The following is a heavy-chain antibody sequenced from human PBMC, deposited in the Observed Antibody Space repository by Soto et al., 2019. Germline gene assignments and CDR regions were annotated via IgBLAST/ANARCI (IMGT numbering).Heavy chain of an antibody. CDR3: TTDPDY. V-gene: IGHV3-30-3*01. CDR1: GFTFSSYA. Sequence: QVQLVESGGGVVQPGRSLRLSCAASGFTFSSYAMHWVRQAPGKGLEWVAVISYDGSNKYYADSVKGRFTISRDDSKNTLYLQMNSLKTEDTAVYYCTTDPDYWGQGTLVTVSS. J-gene: IGHJ4*02. CDR2: ISYDGSNK.